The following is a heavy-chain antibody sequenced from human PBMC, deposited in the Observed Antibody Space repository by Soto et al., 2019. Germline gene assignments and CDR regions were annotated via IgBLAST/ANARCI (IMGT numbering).Heavy chain of an antibody. CDR2: IIPIFGTA. D-gene: IGHD6-19*01. CDR1: GGTFSSYA. CDR3: ARDRYSGWQYYYCGMDV. Sequence: QVQLVQSGAEVKKPGSSVKVSCKASGGTFSSYAISWVRQAPGQGLEWMGGIIPIFGTANYAQKFQGRVTITADESTSTAYRGLSSLRSEDTAVYYCARDRYSGWQYYYCGMDVWGQGTTVTVSS. V-gene: IGHV1-69*12. J-gene: IGHJ6*02.